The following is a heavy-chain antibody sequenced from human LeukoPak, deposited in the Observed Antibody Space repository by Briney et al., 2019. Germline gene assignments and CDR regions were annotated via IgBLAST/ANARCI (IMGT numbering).Heavy chain of an antibody. Sequence: SETLSLTCAVYGGSFSGYYWSWIRQPPGKGLEWIGETKHSGSTNYNPSLKSRVTISVDTSKNQFSLKLSSVTAADTAVYYCARGEDPYSSGWYNWFDPWGQGTLVTVSS. V-gene: IGHV4-34*01. D-gene: IGHD6-19*01. CDR3: ARGEDPYSSGWYNWFDP. CDR2: TKHSGST. J-gene: IGHJ5*02. CDR1: GGSFSGYY.